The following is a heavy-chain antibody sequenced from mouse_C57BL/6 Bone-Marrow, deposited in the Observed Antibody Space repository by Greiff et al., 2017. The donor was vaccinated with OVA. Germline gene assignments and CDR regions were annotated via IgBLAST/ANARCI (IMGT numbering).Heavy chain of an antibody. D-gene: IGHD1-1*01. J-gene: IGHJ3*01. Sequence: VKLVESGAELARPGASVKLSCKASGYTFTSYGISWVKQRTGQGLEWIGEIYPRSGNTYYNEKFKGKATLTADKSSSTAYMELRSLTSEDSAVYFCARRTSYYYGSSLAYWGQGTLVTVSA. V-gene: IGHV1-81*01. CDR1: GYTFTSYG. CDR2: IYPRSGNT. CDR3: ARRTSYYYGSSLAY.